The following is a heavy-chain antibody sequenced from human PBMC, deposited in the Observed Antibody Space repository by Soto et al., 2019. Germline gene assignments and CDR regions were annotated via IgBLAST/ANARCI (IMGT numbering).Heavy chain of an antibody. V-gene: IGHV4-39*01. J-gene: IGHJ4*02. CDR2: VYYSGST. D-gene: IGHD3-16*01. CDR1: VGSTSSRSDY. CDR3: ARQPRGPGYGERGLYFDY. Sequence: PSETLSLTCTFSVGSTSSRSDYWGWIRQPPGKGLEWIGSVYYSGSTHDNPSLQSRVTISVDTSRNQFSLNLISVTAADTAVYFCARQPRGPGYGERGLYFDYWGQGTLVTVSS.